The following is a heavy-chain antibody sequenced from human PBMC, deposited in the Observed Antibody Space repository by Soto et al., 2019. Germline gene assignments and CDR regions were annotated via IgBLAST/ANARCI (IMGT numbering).Heavy chain of an antibody. J-gene: IGHJ4*02. V-gene: IGHV5-51*01. CDR1: GYSFTTYW. Sequence: PGESLKISCKGSGYSFTTYWIGWVRQMPGKGLEWMGIIYPGDSDTRYSPSFQGQVTISADKSISTAYLQWSSLKASDTAMYYCATGGYCSSTSCYNFFDYWGQGTLVTV. CDR3: ATGGYCSSTSCYNFFDY. CDR2: IYPGDSDT. D-gene: IGHD2-2*02.